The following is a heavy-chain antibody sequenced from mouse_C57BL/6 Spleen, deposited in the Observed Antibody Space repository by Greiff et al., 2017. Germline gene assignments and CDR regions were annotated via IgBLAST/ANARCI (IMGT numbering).Heavy chain of an antibody. CDR1: GYSITSGYY. Sequence: ESGPGLVKPSQSLSLTCSVTGYSITSGYYWNWIRQFPGNKLERMGYISYDGSNNYNPSLKNRISITRDTSKNQFFLKLNSVTTEDTATYYCARDSGTLFAYWGQGTLVTVSA. CDR2: ISYDGSN. V-gene: IGHV3-6*01. D-gene: IGHD4-1*01. CDR3: ARDSGTLFAY. J-gene: IGHJ3*01.